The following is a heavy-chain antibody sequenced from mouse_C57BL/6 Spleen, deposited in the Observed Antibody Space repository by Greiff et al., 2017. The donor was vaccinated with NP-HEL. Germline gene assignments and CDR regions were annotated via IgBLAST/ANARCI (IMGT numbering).Heavy chain of an antibody. D-gene: IGHD1-1*01. J-gene: IGHJ2*01. CDR1: GYAFSSSW. CDR2: IYPGDGDT. Sequence: QVHVKQSGPELVKPGASVKISCKASGYAFSSSWMNWVKQRPGKGLEWIGRIYPGDGDTNYNGKFKGKATLTVDKSSSTAYMELRSLTSEDSAVYYCSRGGVRLLQDYWGQGTTLTVSS. CDR3: SRGGVRLLQDY. V-gene: IGHV1-82*01.